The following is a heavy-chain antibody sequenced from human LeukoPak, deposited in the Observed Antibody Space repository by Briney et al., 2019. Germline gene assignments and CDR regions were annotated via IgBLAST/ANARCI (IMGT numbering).Heavy chain of an antibody. CDR3: ARAGGLMVYAYIGY. CDR1: GFTFSSYS. Sequence: GGSLRLSCAASGFTFSSYSMNWVRQAPGKGLEWVSSISSSSSYIYYADSVKGRFTISRDNAKNSLYLQMNSLRAEDTAVYYCARAGGLMVYAYIGYWGQGTLVTVSS. J-gene: IGHJ4*02. D-gene: IGHD2-8*01. V-gene: IGHV3-21*01. CDR2: ISSSSSYI.